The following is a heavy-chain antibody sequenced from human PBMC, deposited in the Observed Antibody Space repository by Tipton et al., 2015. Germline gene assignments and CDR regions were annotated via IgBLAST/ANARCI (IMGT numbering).Heavy chain of an antibody. CDR1: GGSVKSGTYF. D-gene: IGHD4-23*01. V-gene: IGHV4-61*01. J-gene: IGHJ5*02. CDR2: IHYGGTT. Sequence: TLSLTCTVSGGSVKSGTYFWTWIRQAPGKGLEWIGYIHYGGTTNYNPSLKSRVTISVDTSKTQFSLKVSSVTAADTAMYYCARARGRHGGLFDPWGQGTLVTVSS. CDR3: ARARGRHGGLFDP.